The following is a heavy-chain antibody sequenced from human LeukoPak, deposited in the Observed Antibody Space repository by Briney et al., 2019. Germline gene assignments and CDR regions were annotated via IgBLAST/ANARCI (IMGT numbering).Heavy chain of an antibody. D-gene: IGHD1-26*01. CDR2: VSYTGNT. J-gene: IGHJ4*02. CDR3: ARGAESYYDRHFDY. V-gene: IGHV4-59*01. Sequence: SETLSLTCTVSADSISTYYWSWIRQPPGKGLEWIAYVSYTGNTDYNPSLRSRVTISVDTSKKQFSLNLRSVSAADTAVYYCARGAESYYDRHFDYWGQGILVTASS. CDR1: ADSISTYY.